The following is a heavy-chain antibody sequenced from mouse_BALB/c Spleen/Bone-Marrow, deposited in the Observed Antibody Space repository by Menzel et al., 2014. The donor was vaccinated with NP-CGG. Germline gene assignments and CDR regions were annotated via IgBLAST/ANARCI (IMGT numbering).Heavy chain of an antibody. Sequence: VQLQQSGAELVMPGASVKMSCKASGYTFTDKWMHWVKQRPGQGLEWIGAIVNSDSYTNYNQKFKGKASLTVDASSSTAYMHLSSLTSDDSAVYYCARVRHDFSLDYWGQGTSVIVSS. CDR2: IVNSDSYT. J-gene: IGHJ4*01. CDR1: GYTFTDKW. D-gene: IGHD2-4*01. CDR3: ARVRHDFSLDY. V-gene: IGHV1-69*01.